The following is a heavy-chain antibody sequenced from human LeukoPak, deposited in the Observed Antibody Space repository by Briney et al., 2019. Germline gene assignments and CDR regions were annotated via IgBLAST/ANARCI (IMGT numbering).Heavy chain of an antibody. Sequence: ASVKVSCKASGYTFTGYYMHWVRQAPGQGLEWMGWINPNSGGTNYAQKFQGRVTMTRDTSISTAYMELSRLRSDDTAVYYCARDGGYQGYCSSTSCFRNWFDPWGQGTLVTVSS. CDR3: ARDGGYQGYCSSTSCFRNWFDP. CDR1: GYTFTGYY. CDR2: INPNSGGT. D-gene: IGHD2-2*01. V-gene: IGHV1-2*02. J-gene: IGHJ5*02.